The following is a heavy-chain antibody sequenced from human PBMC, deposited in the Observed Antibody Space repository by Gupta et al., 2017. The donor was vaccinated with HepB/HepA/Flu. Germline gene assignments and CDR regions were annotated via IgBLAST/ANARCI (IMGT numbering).Heavy chain of an antibody. CDR3: ARDLRFLESETKPDYYYYYGMDV. CDR1: GGSISSGGYY. V-gene: IGHV4-31*03. CDR2: IYYSGST. Sequence: QVQLQESGPGLVKPSQTLSLTCTVSGGSISSGGYYWSWFRQHPGKGLGLIGYIYYSGSTYYNPSLKSRVTISVDTSKNQFSLKLSSVTAADTAVYYCARDLRFLESETKPDYYYYYGMDVWGQGTTVTVSS. D-gene: IGHD3-3*01. J-gene: IGHJ6*02.